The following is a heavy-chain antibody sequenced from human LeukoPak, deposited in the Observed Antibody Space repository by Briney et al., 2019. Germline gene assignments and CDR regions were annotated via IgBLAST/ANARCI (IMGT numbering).Heavy chain of an antibody. CDR3: AREDTALVIAY. CDR1: GFTFNTYT. D-gene: IGHD5-18*01. Sequence: GGSLRLSCAASGFTFNTYTMNWVRQAPGKGLEWVSYISGSSGIIDYADSVRGRFTISRDNAKNSLYLQMNSLRVEDTAVYYCAREDTALVIAYWGQGTLVTVSS. J-gene: IGHJ4*02. V-gene: IGHV3-48*01. CDR2: ISGSSGII.